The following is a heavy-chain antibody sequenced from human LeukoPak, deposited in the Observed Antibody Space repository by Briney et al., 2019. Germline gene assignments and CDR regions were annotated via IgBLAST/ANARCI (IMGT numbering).Heavy chain of an antibody. Sequence: GGSLRLSCAACGLTVGTNYMSWVRQAPGKGLEWVAVIYGGGTTYYADSVKGRFTIFRHNSENTLYFQMNNLRAEGTAVYYCTGGMTTWLWGQGTLVTVSS. CDR2: IYGGGTT. V-gene: IGHV3-53*04. D-gene: IGHD2/OR15-2a*01. CDR3: TGGMTTWL. J-gene: IGHJ4*02. CDR1: GLTVGTNY.